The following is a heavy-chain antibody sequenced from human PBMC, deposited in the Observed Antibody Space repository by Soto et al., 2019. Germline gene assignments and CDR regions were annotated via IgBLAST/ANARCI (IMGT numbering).Heavy chain of an antibody. Sequence: GGSLRLSCAASGFTFSSYAMSWVRQAPGKGLEWVSAISGSGGSTYYADSVKGRFTISRDNSKNTLYLQMNSLRAEDTAVYYCAKVSGLLWFGERNWFDPWGQGTLVTVSS. D-gene: IGHD3-10*01. CDR2: ISGSGGST. J-gene: IGHJ5*02. CDR3: AKVSGLLWFGERNWFDP. V-gene: IGHV3-23*01. CDR1: GFTFSSYA.